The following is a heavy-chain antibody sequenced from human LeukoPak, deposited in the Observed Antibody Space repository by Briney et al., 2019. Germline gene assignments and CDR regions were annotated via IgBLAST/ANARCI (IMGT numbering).Heavy chain of an antibody. CDR2: ISSSSSTI. Sequence: GGSLRLSCAASGFTFSSYSMNWVRQAPGKGLGWVSYISSSSSTIYYADSVKGRFTISRDNAKNSLYLQMNSLRAEDTAVYYCAKDYDFWSGYLVDYWGQGTLVTVSS. J-gene: IGHJ4*02. CDR1: GFTFSSYS. V-gene: IGHV3-48*04. D-gene: IGHD3-3*01. CDR3: AKDYDFWSGYLVDY.